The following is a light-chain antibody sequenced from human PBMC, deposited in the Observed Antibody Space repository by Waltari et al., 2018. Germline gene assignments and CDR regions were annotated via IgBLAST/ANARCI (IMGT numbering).Light chain of an antibody. V-gene: IGLV2-11*01. Sequence: QSALTQPRSVSGSPGQTVTLSCTGTHSDIGEYKYASWFQLPPGKAPKLIIYSVTDRPSGVPHRFSGSKSGSTASLTISGLQPEDEGDYFCCSYAGRYTMIFGGGTRLTVL. CDR3: CSYAGRYTMI. J-gene: IGLJ2*01. CDR1: HSDIGEYKY. CDR2: SVT.